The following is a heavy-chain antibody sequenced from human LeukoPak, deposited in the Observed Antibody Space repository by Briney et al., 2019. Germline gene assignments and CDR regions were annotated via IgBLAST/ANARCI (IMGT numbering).Heavy chain of an antibody. CDR1: GGTFSSYA. J-gene: IGHJ4*02. CDR3: ARGRSGSYYAQDY. D-gene: IGHD1-26*01. V-gene: IGHV1-69*04. Sequence: SVKVSCKASGGTFSSYAISWVRQAPGQGLGWMGRIIPILGIANYAQKFQGRVTITADKSTSTAYMELSSLRSEDTAVYYCARGRSGSYYAQDYWGQGTLVTVSS. CDR2: IIPILGIA.